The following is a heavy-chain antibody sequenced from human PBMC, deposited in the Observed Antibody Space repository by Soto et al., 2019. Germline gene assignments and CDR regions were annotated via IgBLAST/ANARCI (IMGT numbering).Heavy chain of an antibody. CDR2: INAGNGNT. J-gene: IGHJ4*02. CDR3: ARDQTTDYGDSQPYFDY. D-gene: IGHD4-17*01. CDR1: GYTFTSYA. V-gene: IGHV1-3*01. Sequence: ASVKVSCKASGYTFTSYAMHWVLQAPGQRLEWMGWINAGNGNTKYSQKFQGRVTITRDTSASTAYMELSSLRSEDTAVYYCARDQTTDYGDSQPYFDYWGQGTLVTVSS.